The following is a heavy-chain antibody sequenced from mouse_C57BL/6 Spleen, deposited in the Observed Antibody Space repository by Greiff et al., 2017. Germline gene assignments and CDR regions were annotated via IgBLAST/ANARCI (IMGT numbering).Heavy chain of an antibody. CDR1: GYTFTDYE. CDR3: TSYDSYYAMDY. CDR2: IDPETGGT. Sequence: QVQLKQSGAELVRPGASVTLSCKASGYTFTDYEMHWVKQTPVHGLEWIGAIDPETGGTAYNQKFKGKAILTADKSSSTAYMELRSLTSEDSAVYYCTSYDSYYAMDYWGQGTSVTDSS. J-gene: IGHJ4*01. V-gene: IGHV1-15*01. D-gene: IGHD2-4*01.